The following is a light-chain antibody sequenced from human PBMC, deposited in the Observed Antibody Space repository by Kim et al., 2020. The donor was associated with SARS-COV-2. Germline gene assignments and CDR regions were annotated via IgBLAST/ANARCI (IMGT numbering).Light chain of an antibody. J-gene: IGKJ3*01. Sequence: EIVLTQSPATLSLSPGERATLSCRASQSVSSYLAWYQQKPGQAPRLLIYDASNRATGIPARFSGSGSGTDFTLTISSLEPEDFAVYYCQQRSNWRFTFGPGTKGDIK. V-gene: IGKV3-11*01. CDR3: QQRSNWRFT. CDR2: DAS. CDR1: QSVSSY.